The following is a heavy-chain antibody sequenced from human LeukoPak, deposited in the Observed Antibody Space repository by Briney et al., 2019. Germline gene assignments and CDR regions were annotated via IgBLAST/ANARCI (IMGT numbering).Heavy chain of an antibody. CDR2: INHSGGN. Sequence: SETLSLTCAVYGGSFSDYYWSWIRQPPGKGLEWIGEINHSGGNNYNPSLKSRVAISVDTSKNQFSLKLSSVTAADTAVYYCARGLPSASSRSPGAAFDIWGQGTMVTVSS. CDR1: GGSFSDYY. V-gene: IGHV4-34*01. D-gene: IGHD6-13*01. J-gene: IGHJ3*02. CDR3: ARGLPSASSRSPGAAFDI.